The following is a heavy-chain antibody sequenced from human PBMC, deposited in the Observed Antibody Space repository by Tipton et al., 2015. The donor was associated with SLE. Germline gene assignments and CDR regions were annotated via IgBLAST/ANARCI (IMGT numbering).Heavy chain of an antibody. V-gene: IGHV1-8*01. CDR1: GYTFTSYD. CDR2: MNPNSGNT. Sequence: VQLVQSGAEMRKPGASVKVSCKDSGYTFTSYDINWVRQATGQGPEWMGWMNPNSGNTGYAQKFQGRVTMTRNTSISTAYMELSSLRSEDTAVYYCARDVVVVPAAMEAFDVWGQGTMVTVSS. CDR3: ARDVVVVPAAMEAFDV. D-gene: IGHD2-2*01. J-gene: IGHJ3*01.